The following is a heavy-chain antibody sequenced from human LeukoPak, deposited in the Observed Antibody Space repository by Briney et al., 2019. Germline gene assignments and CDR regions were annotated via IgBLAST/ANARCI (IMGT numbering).Heavy chain of an antibody. CDR2: TSSDGSDT. CDR1: GFIFSSYA. J-gene: IGHJ4*02. CDR3: ARDRYYFDSRGYYYPSYYFDY. Sequence: PGRSLRLSCAAFGFIFSSYAMHWVRQAPGKGLEWVAITSSDGSDTYYADSVKGRFTISRDNSKNTLYLQMNSLRPEDTAVYYCARDRYYFDSRGYYYPSYYFDYWGQGSLVTVSS. D-gene: IGHD3-22*01. V-gene: IGHV3-30*04.